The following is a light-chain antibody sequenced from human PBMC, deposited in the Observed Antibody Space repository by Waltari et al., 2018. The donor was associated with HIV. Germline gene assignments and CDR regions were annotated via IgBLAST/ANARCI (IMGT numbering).Light chain of an antibody. CDR3: QQYAASPLT. CDR1: PSVRSAS. J-gene: IGKJ4*01. V-gene: IGKV3-20*01. Sequence: EIVLTQSPGTLSLSPGERATLSCRASPSVRSASLAWYQQKPGQAPRLLIYGASSRAPGSPDRFSGSGAVTDFILTISRLEPEDCAVYYCQQYAASPLTFGGGTKVEIK. CDR2: GAS.